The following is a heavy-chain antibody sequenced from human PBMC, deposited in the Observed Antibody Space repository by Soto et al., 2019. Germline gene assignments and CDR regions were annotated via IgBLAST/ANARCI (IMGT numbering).Heavy chain of an antibody. CDR1: GGSISSSSYY. V-gene: IGHV4-39*01. J-gene: IGHJ6*02. CDR3: ARQSSLIVGATTGYYGMDV. Sequence: SETLSLTCTVSGGSISSSSYYWGWIRQPPGKGLEWIGSIYYSGSTYYNPSLKSRVTISVDTSKNQFSLKLSSVTAADTAVYYCARQSSLIVGATTGYYGMDVWGQGTTVTVSS. CDR2: IYYSGST. D-gene: IGHD1-26*01.